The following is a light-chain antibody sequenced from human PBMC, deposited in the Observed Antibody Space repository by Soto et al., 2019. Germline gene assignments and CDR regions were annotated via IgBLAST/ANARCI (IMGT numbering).Light chain of an antibody. CDR2: EGI. CDR3: CSYAGGSTFGWM. V-gene: IGLV2-23*03. J-gene: IGLJ3*02. CDR1: SSNVGSYNH. Sequence: QSALTQPASVSGSPGQSITISCTGISSNVGSYNHVPWYQQHPGKAPQLLIYEGINRPSGVSDRFSASESGNTASLTITGLQAEDEAADYCCSYAGGSTFGWMFGGGTKLTVL.